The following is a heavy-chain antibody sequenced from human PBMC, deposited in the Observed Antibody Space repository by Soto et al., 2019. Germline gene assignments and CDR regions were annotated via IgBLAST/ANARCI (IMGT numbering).Heavy chain of an antibody. D-gene: IGHD1-26*01. CDR1: GFTFSSYG. Sequence: QVQLVESGGGVVQPGRSLRLSCAASGFTFSSYGMHWVRQAPGKGLEWVAVIWYDGSNKYYADSVKGRFTISRDNSKNTLYLQMNSLRAEDTAVYYCARELVGATTGLGYWGQGTLVTVSS. CDR3: ARELVGATTGLGY. V-gene: IGHV3-33*01. CDR2: IWYDGSNK. J-gene: IGHJ4*02.